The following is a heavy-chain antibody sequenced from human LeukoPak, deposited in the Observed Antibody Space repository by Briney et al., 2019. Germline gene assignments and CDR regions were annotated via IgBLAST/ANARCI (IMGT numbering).Heavy chain of an antibody. Sequence: PGGSLRLSCAASGFTFSNYAMSWVRQAPGKGLEWVSSISVSDDSTYYADSVKGRFTISRDNSKNTLYLQMNSLRAEDTAVYYCAPPLDRVGATVLLDCWGQGTLVTVSS. CDR1: GFTFSNYA. CDR2: ISVSDDST. V-gene: IGHV3-23*01. CDR3: APPLDRVGATVLLDC. D-gene: IGHD1-26*01. J-gene: IGHJ4*02.